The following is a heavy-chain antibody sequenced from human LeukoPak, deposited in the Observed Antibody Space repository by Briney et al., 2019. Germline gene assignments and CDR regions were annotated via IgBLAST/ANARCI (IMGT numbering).Heavy chain of an antibody. CDR3: AREPVHYYDSSGYYYGEDY. CDR1: GGSLSNSSYH. CDR2: IYYSGST. Sequence: SETLSLTRPVSGGSLSNSSYHWGWTRQPPGKGLEWIGSIYYSGSTYYNPSLKSRVTISVDTSKNQFSLKLSSVTAADTAVYYCAREPVHYYDSSGYYYGEDYWGQGTLVTVSS. J-gene: IGHJ4*02. V-gene: IGHV4-39*02. D-gene: IGHD3-22*01.